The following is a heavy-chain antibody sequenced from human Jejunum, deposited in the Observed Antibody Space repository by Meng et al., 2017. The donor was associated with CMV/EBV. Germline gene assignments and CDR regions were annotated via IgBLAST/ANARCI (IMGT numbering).Heavy chain of an antibody. CDR1: GFAVSSDY. CDR3: ARFSIVRTTNAFDI. D-gene: IGHD1-26*01. Sequence: ASGFAVSSDYMSWVRQAPGKGLEWVSSIYIGSSTDYADSVKGRFTISRDNPKNTLNLQMNNLRAEDTALYYCARFSIVRTTNAFDIWGQGTMVTVSS. V-gene: IGHV3-53*01. CDR2: IYIGSST. J-gene: IGHJ3*02.